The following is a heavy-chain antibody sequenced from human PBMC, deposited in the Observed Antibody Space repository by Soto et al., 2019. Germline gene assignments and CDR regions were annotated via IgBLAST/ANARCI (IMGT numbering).Heavy chain of an antibody. V-gene: IGHV3-13*01. CDR1: GFTFSSYD. CDR2: IGTAGDT. D-gene: IGHD6-13*01. CDR3: ARGWLATGGSLFYMDV. Sequence: PGGSLRLSCAASGFTFSSYDMHWVRQATGKGLEWVSAIGTAGDTYYPGSVKGRFTISRENAKNSLYLQMNSLRAGDTALYYCARGWLATGGSLFYMDVWGKGTTVTVSS. J-gene: IGHJ6*03.